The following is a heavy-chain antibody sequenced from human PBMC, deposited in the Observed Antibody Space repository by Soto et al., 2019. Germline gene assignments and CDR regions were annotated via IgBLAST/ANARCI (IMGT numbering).Heavy chain of an antibody. D-gene: IGHD3-22*01. Sequence: GGSLRLSCAASGFTFSSYAMSWVRQAPGKGLEWVSAISGSGGSTYYADSVKGRFTISRDNSKNTLYLQMNSLRAEDTAVYYCAKDHLYDSSAQEQDYWGQGTLVTVSS. V-gene: IGHV3-23*01. CDR3: AKDHLYDSSAQEQDY. CDR2: ISGSGGST. J-gene: IGHJ4*02. CDR1: GFTFSSYA.